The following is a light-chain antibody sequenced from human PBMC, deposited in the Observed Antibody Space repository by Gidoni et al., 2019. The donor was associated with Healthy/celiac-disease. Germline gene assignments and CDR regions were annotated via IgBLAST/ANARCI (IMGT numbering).Light chain of an antibody. CDR1: SSNIGSNY. Sequence: QSVLTQPPSASGNPVQRVTISCSGSSSNIGSNYVYWYQQLPGPAPKLLIYRNNQRPSGVPDRFSGSKSGTSASLAISGLRSEDEADYYCAAWDDSLSGWVFGGGTKLTVL. J-gene: IGLJ3*02. CDR2: RNN. V-gene: IGLV1-47*01. CDR3: AAWDDSLSGWV.